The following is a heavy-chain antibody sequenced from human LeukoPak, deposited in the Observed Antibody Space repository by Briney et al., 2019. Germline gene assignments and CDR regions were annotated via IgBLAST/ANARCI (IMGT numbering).Heavy chain of an antibody. CDR1: GGSISTYY. CDR2: ITYSGGT. V-gene: IGHV4-59*12. J-gene: IGHJ4*02. Sequence: SETLSLTCTVSGGSISTYYWSWIRQPPGKGLEWIGDITYSGGTNYSPSLKRRVTMSVDTSKNQLSLKLSSVTAADTAVYYCARDSGDPTRFDYWGQGTLVTVSS. D-gene: IGHD3-10*01. CDR3: ARDSGDPTRFDY.